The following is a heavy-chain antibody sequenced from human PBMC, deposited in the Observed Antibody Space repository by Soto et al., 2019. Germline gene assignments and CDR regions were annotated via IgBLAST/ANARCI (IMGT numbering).Heavy chain of an antibody. Sequence: ASVKVSCKASGYTFTGYYMHWVRQAPGQGLEWMGWINPNSGGTNYAQKFQGWVTMTRDTSISTAYMELRSLRSDDTAVYYCARDQGSGYYFYYYYGMDVWGQGTTVTVSS. D-gene: IGHD3-3*01. CDR1: GYTFTGYY. CDR3: ARDQGSGYYFYYYYGMDV. J-gene: IGHJ6*02. CDR2: INPNSGGT. V-gene: IGHV1-2*04.